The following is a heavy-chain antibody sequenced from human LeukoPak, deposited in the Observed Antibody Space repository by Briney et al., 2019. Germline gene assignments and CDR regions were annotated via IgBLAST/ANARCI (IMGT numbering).Heavy chain of an antibody. Sequence: GESLKISCAASGFTFSSYAMHWGRQAPGKGLEWVAVIWYDGSNKYYADSVKGRFTISRDNSKNTLYLQMNSLRAEDTAVYYCAKVYSSSWYAVFDYWGQGTLVTVSS. CDR2: IWYDGSNK. CDR3: AKVYSSSWYAVFDY. V-gene: IGHV3-33*06. CDR1: GFTFSSYA. J-gene: IGHJ4*01. D-gene: IGHD6-13*01.